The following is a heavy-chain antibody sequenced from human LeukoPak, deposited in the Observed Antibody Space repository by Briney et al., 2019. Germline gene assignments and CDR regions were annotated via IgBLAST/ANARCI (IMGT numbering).Heavy chain of an antibody. J-gene: IGHJ5*02. CDR3: ARDLNYYDSSGSIRRNDWFDP. Sequence: ASVKVSCKASGYTFTSYYMHWVRQAPGQGLEWMGIINPSGGSTSSAQKFQGRVTMTRDTSTSTVYMELSSLTSEDTAVYYCARDLNYYDSSGSIRRNDWFDPWGREPWSPSPQ. CDR1: GYTFTSYY. CDR2: INPSGGST. D-gene: IGHD3-22*01. V-gene: IGHV1-46*01.